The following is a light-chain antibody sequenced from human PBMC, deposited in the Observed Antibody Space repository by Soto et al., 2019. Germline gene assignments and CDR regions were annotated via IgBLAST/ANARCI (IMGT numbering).Light chain of an antibody. J-gene: IGLJ3*02. CDR2: RNY. CDR3: ETWEDSLGGWV. V-gene: IGLV1-47*01. Sequence: QSVLTQPPSASGTPGQRVTISCSGSSSNIGDNYIYWYQQVPGTAPKLLIYRNYQRPSGVPDRFSGSKSGTSASLAISGLRSGDEADYSWETWEDSLGGWVFGGGTKLTVL. CDR1: SSNIGDNY.